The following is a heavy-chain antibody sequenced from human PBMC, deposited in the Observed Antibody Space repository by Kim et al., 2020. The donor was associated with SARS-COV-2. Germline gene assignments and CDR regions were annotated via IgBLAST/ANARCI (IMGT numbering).Heavy chain of an antibody. V-gene: IGHV1-69*02. Sequence: SVKVSCKASGGTFSSYTISWVRQAPGQGLEWMGRIIPILGIANYAQKFQGRVTITADKSTSTAYMELSSLRSEDTAVYYCARANLNYYDSSGYPPADYWGQGTLVTVSS. CDR1: GGTFSSYT. CDR2: IIPILGIA. CDR3: ARANLNYYDSSGYPPADY. D-gene: IGHD3-22*01. J-gene: IGHJ4*02.